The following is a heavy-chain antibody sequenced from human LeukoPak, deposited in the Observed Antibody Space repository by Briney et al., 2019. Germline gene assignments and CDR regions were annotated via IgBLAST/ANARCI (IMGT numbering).Heavy chain of an antibody. J-gene: IGHJ3*02. CDR3: AKDRRGYSYGPDDAFDI. CDR1: GFTFSSYA. CDR2: ISGSGGST. D-gene: IGHD5-18*01. Sequence: SGGSLRLSCAASGFTFSSYAMSWVRQAPGKGLEWVPAISGSGGSTYYADSVKGRFTISRDNSKNTLYLQMNSLRAEDTAVYYCAKDRRGYSYGPDDAFDIWGQGTMVTVSS. V-gene: IGHV3-23*01.